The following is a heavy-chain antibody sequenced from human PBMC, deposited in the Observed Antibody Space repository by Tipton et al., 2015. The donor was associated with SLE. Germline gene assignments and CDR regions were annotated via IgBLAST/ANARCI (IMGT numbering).Heavy chain of an antibody. CDR2: IYYSGST. CDR3: VSPNKQLVLDY. CDR1: GGSISSHY. J-gene: IGHJ4*02. V-gene: IGHV4-59*04. D-gene: IGHD6-6*01. Sequence: TLSLTCTVSGGSISSHYWSWIRQPPGKGLEWIGSIYYSGSTYYNPSLKSRVTISVDTSKNQFSLKLSSVTAADTAVYYCVSPNKQLVLDYWGQGTLVTVSS.